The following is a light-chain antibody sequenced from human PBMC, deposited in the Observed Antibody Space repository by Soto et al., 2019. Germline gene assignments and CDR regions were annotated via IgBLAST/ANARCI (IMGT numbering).Light chain of an antibody. Sequence: EIVLTQSPGTLSLSPGERATLSCRASQSVSSNFLACYQQQPGQAPILVIYGVSRRATGIPDRFSGSGSGTDFALTISRLEPEDFAVDYCQHYDSSWTFGQGTKVEIK. V-gene: IGKV3-20*01. J-gene: IGKJ1*01. CDR1: QSVSSNF. CDR3: QHYDSSWT. CDR2: GVS.